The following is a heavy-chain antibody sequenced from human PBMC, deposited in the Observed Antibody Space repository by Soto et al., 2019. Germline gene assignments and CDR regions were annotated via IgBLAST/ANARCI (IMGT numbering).Heavy chain of an antibody. CDR2: INHSGST. D-gene: IGHD3-22*01. CDR3: ARARKGYYDSSGYYGY. Sequence: TLSLTCAVYGGSFSGYYWSWIRQPPGKGLEWIGEINHSGSTNYNPSLKSRVTISVDTSKNQFSLKLSSVTAADTAVYYCARARKGYYDSSGYYGYWGQGTLVTVSS. V-gene: IGHV4-34*01. CDR1: GGSFSGYY. J-gene: IGHJ4*02.